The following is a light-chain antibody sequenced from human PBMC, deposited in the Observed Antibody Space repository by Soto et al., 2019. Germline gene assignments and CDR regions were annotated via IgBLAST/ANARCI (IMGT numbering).Light chain of an antibody. Sequence: QSVLTQPPSASGTPGQRVTISCSGSSSNIGSNYVYWYKQLPGTAPKLLIYRNNQRPSGVPDRFSGSKSGTSASLAISGLRSEDEADYYCAAWDDSLSAYVVFGGGTKLTVL. CDR3: AAWDDSLSAYVV. J-gene: IGLJ2*01. CDR1: SSNIGSNY. CDR2: RNN. V-gene: IGLV1-47*01.